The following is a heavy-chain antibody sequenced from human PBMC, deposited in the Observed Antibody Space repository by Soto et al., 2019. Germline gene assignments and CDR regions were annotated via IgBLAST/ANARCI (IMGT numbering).Heavy chain of an antibody. D-gene: IGHD3-16*02. V-gene: IGHV3-30-3*01. J-gene: IGHJ4*02. Sequence: GGSLRLSCAASGFTFSSYAMHWVRQAPGKGLEWVAVISYDGSNKYYADSVKGRFTISRDNSKNTLYLQMNSLRAEDTAVYYCARDSESGELSLYRPYYFDYWGQGTLVTVS. CDR2: ISYDGSNK. CDR3: ARDSESGELSLYRPYYFDY. CDR1: GFTFSSYA.